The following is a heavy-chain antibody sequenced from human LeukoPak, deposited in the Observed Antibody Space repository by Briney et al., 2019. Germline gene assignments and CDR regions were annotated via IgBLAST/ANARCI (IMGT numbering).Heavy chain of an antibody. CDR3: ASGTFDDYGDYDRGDYFDH. D-gene: IGHD4-17*01. Sequence: PSETLSLTCTVSGASISRSSSSWRWVRQPPGKGPEWIGSIYYSGLTYDNPSLKSRVSISVDPSKNHFSLKVSSVTAADTAVYYCASGTFDDYGDYDRGDYFDHWGQGTLVTVSS. J-gene: IGHJ4*02. CDR1: GASISRSSSS. CDR2: IYYSGLT. V-gene: IGHV4-39*01.